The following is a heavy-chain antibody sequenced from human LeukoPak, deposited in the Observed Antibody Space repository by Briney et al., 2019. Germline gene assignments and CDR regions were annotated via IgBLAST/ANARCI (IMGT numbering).Heavy chain of an antibody. J-gene: IGHJ5*02. CDR1: GFTFSNAW. CDR3: TTLHITMVRGVIP. CDR2: IKSKTDGGTT. D-gene: IGHD3-10*01. Sequence: GGSLRLSCAASGFTFSNAWMSWVRQAPGKGLESVGRIKSKTDGGTTDYVAPVKGRFTISRDDSKNTLYLQMNSLKTEDTAVYYCTTLHITMVRGVIPWGQGTLVTVSS. V-gene: IGHV3-15*01.